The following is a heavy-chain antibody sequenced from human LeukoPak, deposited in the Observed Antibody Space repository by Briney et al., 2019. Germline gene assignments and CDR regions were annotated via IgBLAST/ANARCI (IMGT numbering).Heavy chain of an antibody. Sequence: SETLSLTCVVYGGSFSGYYWSWIRQPPGKGLEWIGEINHSGSTNYNPSLKSRVTTSIDTSKNQFSLRLNSVTAADTAVYYCAREYCSTTICYPSGGYYDSWGQGTLVTVSS. CDR1: GGSFSGYY. CDR2: INHSGST. CDR3: AREYCSTTICYPSGGYYDS. V-gene: IGHV4-34*01. D-gene: IGHD2-2*01. J-gene: IGHJ4*02.